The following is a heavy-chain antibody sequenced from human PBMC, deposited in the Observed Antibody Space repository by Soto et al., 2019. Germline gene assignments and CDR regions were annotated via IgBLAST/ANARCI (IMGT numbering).Heavy chain of an antibody. CDR2: IIPILGIA. Sequence: QVQLVQSGAEVKKPGSSVKVSCKASGGTFSSYTISWVRQAPGQGLEWMGRIIPILGIANYAQKFQGRVTITADKSTSTAHMELSSLRSEDTAVYYCARGDYDSSGYDYWGQGTLVTVSS. CDR1: GGTFSSYT. D-gene: IGHD3-22*01. J-gene: IGHJ4*02. CDR3: ARGDYDSSGYDY. V-gene: IGHV1-69*02.